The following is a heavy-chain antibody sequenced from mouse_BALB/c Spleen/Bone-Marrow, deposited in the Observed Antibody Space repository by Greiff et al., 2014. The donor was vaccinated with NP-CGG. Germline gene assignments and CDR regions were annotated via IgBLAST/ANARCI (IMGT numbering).Heavy chain of an antibody. J-gene: IGHJ2*01. V-gene: IGHV1S130*01. D-gene: IGHD3-3*01. CDR2: IHPNSGNS. Sequence: VQLEESGAVLARPGASVKLSCKASGYTFTNSWMHWVKQRPGQGLEWIGEIHPNSGNSNYNEKFKGKATLTVDKSSNTAYMDLSNLTSEDSAVYYCARHARTAYCFDYWGQGTPVTVSS. CDR1: GYTFTNSW. CDR3: ARHARTAYCFDY.